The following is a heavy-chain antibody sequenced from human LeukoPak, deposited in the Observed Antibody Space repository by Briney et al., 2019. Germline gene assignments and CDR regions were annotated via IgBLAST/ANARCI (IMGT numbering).Heavy chain of an antibody. J-gene: IGHJ4*02. D-gene: IGHD4-11*01. Sequence: QSGGSLRLSCAASGFTFSSYSMNWVRQAPGKGLEWVANIKQDGSEKYYVDSVKGRFTISRDNAKNSLYLQMNSLRAEDTAVYYCARDPYSNPAAIDYWGQGTLVTVSS. V-gene: IGHV3-7*01. CDR3: ARDPYSNPAAIDY. CDR1: GFTFSSYS. CDR2: IKQDGSEK.